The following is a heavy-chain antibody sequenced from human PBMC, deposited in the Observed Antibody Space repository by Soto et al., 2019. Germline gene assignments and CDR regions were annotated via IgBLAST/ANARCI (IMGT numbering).Heavy chain of an antibody. Sequence: EVQLVESGGGLVKSGGSLRLSCVASGFTFSTDSMHWVRQAQGKGLEWVSSISGGGGSKYSADSVKGRFTISRDNAKNSLYVQMNSLRAEDTAVYYCARDARSSGHYNYYYGWEVWGQGTTVTVSS. V-gene: IGHV3-21*01. CDR2: ISGGGGSK. D-gene: IGHD6-6*01. CDR1: GFTFSTDS. J-gene: IGHJ6*02. CDR3: ARDARSSGHYNYYYGWEV.